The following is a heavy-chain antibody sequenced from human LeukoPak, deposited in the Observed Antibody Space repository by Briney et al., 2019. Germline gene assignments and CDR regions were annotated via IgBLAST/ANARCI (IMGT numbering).Heavy chain of an antibody. Sequence: ASVKVSCKASGYTFTGYYMHWVRQAPGQGLEWMGWINPNSGGTNYAQKFQGRVTMTRDTSISTAYMELSRLRSDDTAVYYCAREGYGSGTYLDYWGQGTLVTVSS. V-gene: IGHV1-2*02. CDR2: INPNSGGT. CDR1: GYTFTGYY. CDR3: AREGYGSGTYLDY. J-gene: IGHJ4*02. D-gene: IGHD3-10*01.